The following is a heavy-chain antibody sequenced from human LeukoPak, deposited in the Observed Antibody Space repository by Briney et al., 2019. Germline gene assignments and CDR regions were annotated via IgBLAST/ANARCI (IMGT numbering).Heavy chain of an antibody. Sequence: SEPVSLTCTVSGGSISNNNYYWAWIRQPPGKGLECIGSIYYSGSPYYNPSLKSRVTISVDTSKNQFSLRLSSVTAADTAVYYCATWRTAKTGFDYWGQGTLVADSS. V-gene: IGHV4-39*01. D-gene: IGHD1-1*01. CDR1: GGSISNNNYY. CDR2: IYYSGSP. J-gene: IGHJ4*02. CDR3: ATWRTAKTGFDY.